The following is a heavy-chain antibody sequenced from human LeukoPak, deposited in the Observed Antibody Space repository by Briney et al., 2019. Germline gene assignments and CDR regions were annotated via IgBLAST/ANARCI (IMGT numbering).Heavy chain of an antibody. CDR1: GFTFSSYS. J-gene: IGHJ6*04. V-gene: IGHV3-21*01. D-gene: IGHD3-10*02. CDR3: AELGITMIGGV. CDR2: ISSSSSYI. Sequence: GGSLRLSCAASGFTFSSYSMNWVRQAPGKGLEWVSSISSSSSYIYYAESVKGRFTISRDNAKNSLYLQMNSLRAEDTAVYYCAELGITMIGGVWGKGTTVTISS.